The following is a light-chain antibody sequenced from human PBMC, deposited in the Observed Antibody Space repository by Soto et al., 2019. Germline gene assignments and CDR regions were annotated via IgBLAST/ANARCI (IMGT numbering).Light chain of an antibody. J-gene: IGKJ4*01. CDR1: QSASNS. Sequence: EIVLTQSPATLSLSPGERATLSCRASQSASNSLAWYQQKPGQAPRLLIYDASTRATGVPARFSGSGSGADFTLTISSLEPEDFAVYYCQQRYNWPLTFGGGTKVEIK. CDR3: QQRYNWPLT. V-gene: IGKV3-11*01. CDR2: DAS.